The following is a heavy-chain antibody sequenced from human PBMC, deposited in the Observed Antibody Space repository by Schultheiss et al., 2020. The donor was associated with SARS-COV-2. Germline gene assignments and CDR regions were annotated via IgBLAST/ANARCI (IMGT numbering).Heavy chain of an antibody. J-gene: IGHJ6*02. D-gene: IGHD5-18*01. CDR2: TYYRSKWYN. CDR1: GDSVSSNSAA. V-gene: IGHV6-1*01. CDR3: ARGGGGYSYGPYYYGMDV. Sequence: SETLSLTCAISGDSVSSNSAAWNWIRQSPSRGLEWLGRTYYRSKWYNDYAVSVKSRITISPDTSKNQFSLQLNSVTPEDTAVYYCARGGGGYSYGPYYYGMDVWGQGTTVTVSS.